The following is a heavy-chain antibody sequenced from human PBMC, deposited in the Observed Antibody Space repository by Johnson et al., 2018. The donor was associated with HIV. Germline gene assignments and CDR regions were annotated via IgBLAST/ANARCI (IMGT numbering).Heavy chain of an antibody. J-gene: IGHJ3*02. D-gene: IGHD3-16*01. CDR3: ARAGDYDAFDI. Sequence: VQLVESGGGLVQPGGSLRLSCAASGFTFSNAWMSWVRQAPGKGLEWVGRIKSKTDGGTTDYAAPVKGRFTISRDDSKNTLYLQMNSLKTEDTAVYYCARAGDYDAFDIWGQGTMVTVSS. V-gene: IGHV3-15*01. CDR1: GFTFSNAW. CDR2: IKSKTDGGTT.